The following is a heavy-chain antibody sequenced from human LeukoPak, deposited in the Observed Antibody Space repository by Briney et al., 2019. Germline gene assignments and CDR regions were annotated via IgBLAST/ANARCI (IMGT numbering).Heavy chain of an antibody. D-gene: IGHD1-7*01. CDR2: IWHDGSVE. CDR1: GFTFSRLG. CDR3: ARVRITGTTWEHYNWFDP. V-gene: IGHV3-33*01. Sequence: GGSLRLSCAASGFTFSRLGMQWVRQAPGKGLEWVAMIWHDGSVEEYAASVKGRFTISRDNSRDTLFLQMNRLRDDDTAVYYCARVRITGTTWEHYNWFDPWGQGTLVTVSS. J-gene: IGHJ5*02.